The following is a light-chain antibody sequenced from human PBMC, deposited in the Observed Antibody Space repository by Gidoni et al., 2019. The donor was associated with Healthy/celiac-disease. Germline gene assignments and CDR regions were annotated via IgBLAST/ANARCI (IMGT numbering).Light chain of an antibody. CDR3: QQANSFPFT. Sequence: DIQMTQSPSSVSASVGDRVTITCRASQGISSWLAWYQQKPGKAPKLLIYAASSLQSGVPSRFSGSGGTDFTLTISSLQPEDFATYYCQQANSFPFTFGPGTKVDIK. J-gene: IGKJ3*01. CDR1: QGISSW. V-gene: IGKV1-12*02. CDR2: AAS.